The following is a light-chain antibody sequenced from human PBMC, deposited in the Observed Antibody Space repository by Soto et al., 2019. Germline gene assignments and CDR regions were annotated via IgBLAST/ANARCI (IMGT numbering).Light chain of an antibody. J-gene: IGKJ1*01. Sequence: EIVLTQSPGTLSLSPGERATLSCRASQSVSSSYLAWYQQKPGQAPRLLIYGASSRATGIPDRFSGSESGTDFTLTISRLEPEDFAVYYCQQYSASFRTFGQGTKVDIK. CDR2: GAS. CDR3: QQYSASFRT. V-gene: IGKV3-20*01. CDR1: QSVSSSY.